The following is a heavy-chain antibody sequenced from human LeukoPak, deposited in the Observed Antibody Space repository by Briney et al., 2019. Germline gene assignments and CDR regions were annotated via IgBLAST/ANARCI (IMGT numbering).Heavy chain of an antibody. CDR1: GYTFTSYG. V-gene: IGHV1-18*01. J-gene: IGHJ5*02. CDR3: ARDLDSIDILTGSPPYNWFDP. Sequence: ASVKVSCKASGYTFTSYGISWVRQAPGQGLEWMGWISAYNGNTNYAQKLQGRVTMTTDTSTSTAYMELRSLRSDDTAVYYCARDLDSIDILTGSPPYNWFDPWGQGTPVTVSS. D-gene: IGHD3-9*01. CDR2: ISAYNGNT.